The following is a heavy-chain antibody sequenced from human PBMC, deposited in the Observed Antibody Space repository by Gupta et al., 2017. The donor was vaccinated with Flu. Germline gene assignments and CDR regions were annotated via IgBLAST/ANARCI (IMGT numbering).Heavy chain of an antibody. V-gene: IGHV3-48*03. CDR3: ASFFSPVGVGSSYRARSDYYYYGMDV. CDR1: GFTFSSYE. CDR2: ISSSGSTI. J-gene: IGHJ6*02. Sequence: EVQLVESGGGLVQLGGSLRLSCAASGFTFSSYEMNWVRQAPGKGLEWVSYISSSGSTIYYADSVKGRFTISRDNAKNSLYLQMNSLRAEDTAVYYCASFFSPVGVGSSYRARSDYYYYGMDVWGQGTTVTVSS. D-gene: IGHD6-6*01.